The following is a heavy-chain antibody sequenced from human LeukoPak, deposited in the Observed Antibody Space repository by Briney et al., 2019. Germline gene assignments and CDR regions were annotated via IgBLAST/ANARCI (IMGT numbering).Heavy chain of an antibody. CDR2: IYYSGST. V-gene: IGHV4-39*07. CDR3: ARADEYFQH. CDR1: GGSISSSSYY. Sequence: SETLSLTCTVSGGSISSSSYYWGWIRQPPGKGLEWIGSIYYSGSTYYNPSLKSRVTISVDTSKNQFSLKLSSVTAADTAVYYCARADEYFQHWGQGTLVTVSS. J-gene: IGHJ1*01.